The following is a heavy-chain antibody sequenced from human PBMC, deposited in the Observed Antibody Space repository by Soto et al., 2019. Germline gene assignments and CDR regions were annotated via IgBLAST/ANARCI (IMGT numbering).Heavy chain of an antibody. CDR2: IIPIFGTA. J-gene: IGHJ4*02. D-gene: IGHD3-9*01. CDR1: GGTFSSYA. CDR3: ERDQEGDILTGYYLVGLDY. Sequence: QVQLVQSGAEVKKPGSSVKVSCKASGGTFSSYAISWVRQAPGQGLEWMGGIIPIFGTANYAQKFQGRVTITPDESTSTAYTEASSLSSEDTVVCSWERDQEGDILTGYYLVGLDYWGQGTLVTVSS. V-gene: IGHV1-69*01.